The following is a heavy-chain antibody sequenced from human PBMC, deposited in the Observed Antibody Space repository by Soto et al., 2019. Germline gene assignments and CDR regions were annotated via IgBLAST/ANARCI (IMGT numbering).Heavy chain of an antibody. V-gene: IGHV5-51*01. Sequence: ASLKISCKASGYSFTNYWMGSVRLMPGKGLEWMGIIYPGDSDTRYSPSFQGQVTISADKSISTAYLQWSSLKASDTAMYYCARHGRYCSGGSCYRYYYYGMDVWGQGTTVTVSS. CDR3: ARHGRYCSGGSCYRYYYYGMDV. D-gene: IGHD2-15*01. J-gene: IGHJ6*02. CDR2: IYPGDSDT. CDR1: GYSFTNYW.